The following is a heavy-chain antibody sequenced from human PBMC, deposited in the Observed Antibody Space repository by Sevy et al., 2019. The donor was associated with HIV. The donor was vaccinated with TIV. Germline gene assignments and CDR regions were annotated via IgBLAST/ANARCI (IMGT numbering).Heavy chain of an antibody. CDR2: FSSSGSTI. CDR1: GFTFSDYY. V-gene: IGHV3-11*01. D-gene: IGHD3-22*01. Sequence: GGSLRLSCAASGFTFSDYYMSWIRQAPGKGLEWVSFFSSSGSTIYYADSVKGRFTISRDNAKKTLSLQMNSLRAEDTAVYYCARGYYDSSGYLDAFDIWGQGTMVTVSS. J-gene: IGHJ3*02. CDR3: ARGYYDSSGYLDAFDI.